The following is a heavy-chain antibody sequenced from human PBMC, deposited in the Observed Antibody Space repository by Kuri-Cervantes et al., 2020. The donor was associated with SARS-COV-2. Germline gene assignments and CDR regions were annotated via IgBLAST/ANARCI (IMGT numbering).Heavy chain of an antibody. CDR1: GFTFSSYA. CDR3: AKFAERQLIYFQH. CDR2: SSGGGRTT. J-gene: IGHJ1*01. D-gene: IGHD3/OR15-3a*01. Sequence: GESLKIFCAASGFTFSSYAMGWVRQAPGKGLEWVSSSSGGGRTTYYADSVKGRFTISKDKLSDTLSLQMNSLGVEDTATYFCAKFAERQLIYFQHWGQGTVVTVSS. V-gene: IGHV3-23*01.